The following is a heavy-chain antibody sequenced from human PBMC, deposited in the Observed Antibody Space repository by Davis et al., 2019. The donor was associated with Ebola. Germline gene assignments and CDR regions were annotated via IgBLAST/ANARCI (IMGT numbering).Heavy chain of an antibody. Sequence: GESLKISCKDSGNSFNTHWIGWVRQMPGKGLEWMGIIYTGDSVTRYSPSFRGQVTISADKSIKTAFLQWSSLKASDTAMYYCARGTDGYNPGGYFDSWGQGTLVTVSS. CDR2: IYTGDSVT. CDR1: GNSFNTHW. V-gene: IGHV5-51*01. D-gene: IGHD5-24*01. CDR3: ARGTDGYNPGGYFDS. J-gene: IGHJ4*02.